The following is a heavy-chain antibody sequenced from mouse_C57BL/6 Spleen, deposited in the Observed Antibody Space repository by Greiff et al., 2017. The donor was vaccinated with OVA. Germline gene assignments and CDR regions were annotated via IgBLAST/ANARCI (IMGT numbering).Heavy chain of an antibody. CDR2: INPNNGGT. CDR1: GYTFTDYY. CDR3: ARRGNWDVGAWFAY. D-gene: IGHD4-1*01. J-gene: IGHJ3*01. Sequence: EVQLQQSGPELVKPGASVKISCKASGYTFTDYYMNWVKQSHGKSLEWIGDINPNNGGTSYNQKFKGKATLTVDKSSSTAYMELRSLTSEDSAVYYCARRGNWDVGAWFAYWGQGTLVTVSA. V-gene: IGHV1-26*01.